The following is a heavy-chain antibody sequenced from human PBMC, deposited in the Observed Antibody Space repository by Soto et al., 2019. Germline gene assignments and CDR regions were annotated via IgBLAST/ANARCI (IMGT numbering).Heavy chain of an antibody. D-gene: IGHD2-2*01. Sequence: SETLSLTCTVTGGSINTYYWSWIPQSAGKGLEWIGRVYTTGSTNYNPSLKSRVTISVDTSRNQFSLSLRSVTAADTAVYYCATERMEQYQVLPFFDYWGQGTLVTVSS. CDR2: VYTTGST. CDR3: ATERMEQYQVLPFFDY. J-gene: IGHJ4*02. V-gene: IGHV4-4*07. CDR1: GGSINTYY.